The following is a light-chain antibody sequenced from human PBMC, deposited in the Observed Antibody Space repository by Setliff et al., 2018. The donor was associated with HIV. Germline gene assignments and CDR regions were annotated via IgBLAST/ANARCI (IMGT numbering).Light chain of an antibody. Sequence: EIVMMQSPATLSVSPGGRATLSCRASQSLGRKLAWYQHKPGQAPRLLIYGASSRATGISDRFSGSGSGTEFTLTISSLQSEDSAIYYCQHYNNWPLSFGGGTKVDIK. CDR3: QHYNNWPLS. CDR1: QSLGRK. J-gene: IGKJ4*01. V-gene: IGKV3-15*01. CDR2: GAS.